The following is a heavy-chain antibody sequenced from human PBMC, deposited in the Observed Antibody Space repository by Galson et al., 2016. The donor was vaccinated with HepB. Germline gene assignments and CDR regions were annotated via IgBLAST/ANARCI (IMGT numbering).Heavy chain of an antibody. CDR3: AKRDFWGYYYYMDV. D-gene: IGHD3-3*01. V-gene: IGHV3-23*01. Sequence: SLRLSCAAPGFSFSSYAMNWVRQAPGKGLEWVSGISGSSRNTSYADSVKGRSRISRDNSENTLYLQMNSLRAEDTAVYYCAKRDFWGYYYYMDVWGKGTTVTVSS. CDR1: GFSFSSYA. J-gene: IGHJ6*03. CDR2: ISGSSRNT.